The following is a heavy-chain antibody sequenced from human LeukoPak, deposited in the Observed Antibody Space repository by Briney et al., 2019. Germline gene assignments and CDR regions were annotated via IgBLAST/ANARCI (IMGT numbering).Heavy chain of an antibody. CDR1: ARSISIIRYY. J-gene: IGHJ5*02. D-gene: IGHD3-22*01. V-gene: IGHV4-39*07. CDR2: IYYSGST. Sequence: SQSLFLTCIVAARSISIIRYYWDRPRQPPGKGREWLASIYYSGSTYYNPSLKSRVTISVDTSKNQFSLKLSLVTAADTAVYYCARASLSDSSAYPWGQGTLVTVSS. CDR3: ARASLSDSSAYP.